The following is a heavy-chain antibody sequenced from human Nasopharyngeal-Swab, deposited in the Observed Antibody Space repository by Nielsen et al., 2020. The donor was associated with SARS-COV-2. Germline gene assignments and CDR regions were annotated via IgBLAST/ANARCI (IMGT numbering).Heavy chain of an antibody. Sequence: SVRLSSLGFGFTFSCYAMSWVRQAPGKGLEWVSIISGSGDTTYYADSVNDRFTISRDNSKNTLYLQMNSLRVEDTAVYYCAKAPYLRGLDVWGQGTTVTVSS. CDR3: AKAPYLRGLDV. CDR2: ISGSGDTT. J-gene: IGHJ6*02. D-gene: IGHD2-21*01. CDR1: GFTFSCYA. V-gene: IGHV3-23*01.